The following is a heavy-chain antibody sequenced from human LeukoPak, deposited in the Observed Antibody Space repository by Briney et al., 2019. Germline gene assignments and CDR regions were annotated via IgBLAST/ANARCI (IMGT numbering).Heavy chain of an antibody. Sequence: PSETLSLTCTVSGGSISSSSYYWGWIRQPPGKGLEWIGSIYYSGSTYYNPSLKSRVTISVDTSKNQFSLKLSSVTAADTAVYYCARLVDSSGYYDGTFDYWGQGTLATVSS. CDR2: IYYSGST. V-gene: IGHV4-39*01. CDR1: GGSISSSSYY. CDR3: ARLVDSSGYYDGTFDY. J-gene: IGHJ4*02. D-gene: IGHD3-22*01.